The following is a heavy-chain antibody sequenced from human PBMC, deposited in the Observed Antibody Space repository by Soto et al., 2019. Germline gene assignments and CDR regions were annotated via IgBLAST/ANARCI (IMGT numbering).Heavy chain of an antibody. CDR3: ARVNNPERKLLWFGELLWNDAFDI. CDR1: GGTFSSYA. J-gene: IGHJ3*02. CDR2: IIPIFGTA. V-gene: IGHV1-69*01. D-gene: IGHD3-10*01. Sequence: QVQLVQSGAEVKKPGSSVKVSCKASGGTFSSYAISWVRQAPGQGLEWMGGIIPIFGTANYAQKFQGRVTITADESTSTAYMELSSLRSEDTAVYYCARVNNPERKLLWFGELLWNDAFDIWGLGTMVTVSS.